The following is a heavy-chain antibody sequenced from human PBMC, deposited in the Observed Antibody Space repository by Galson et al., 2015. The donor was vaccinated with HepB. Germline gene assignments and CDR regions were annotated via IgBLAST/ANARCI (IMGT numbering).Heavy chain of an antibody. V-gene: IGHV3-11*05. J-gene: IGHJ4*02. CDR2: TSSSSRYT. D-gene: IGHD3-16*01. CDR3: ARGGSVDF. Sequence: SLRLSCAASGFIFSDYYMSWIRQAPGKGLEWVSSTSSSSRYTNYADSVKGRFTISRDNARNSLFLQMKNLRVEDTAIYYCARGGSVDFWGQGTLVTVSS. CDR1: GFIFSDYY.